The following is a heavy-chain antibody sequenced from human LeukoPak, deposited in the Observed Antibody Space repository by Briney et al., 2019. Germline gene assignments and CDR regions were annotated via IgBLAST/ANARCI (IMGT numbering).Heavy chain of an antibody. Sequence: GGSLRLSCAASGFTVSSYYMSWVRQAPGKGLEWVSVIYSGGSTYYADSMKGRFTISRDNSKNTLYLQMNSLRAEDTAVYYCARPGRYDAFDIWGQGTMVTVSS. CDR2: IYSGGST. CDR3: ARPGRYDAFDI. J-gene: IGHJ3*02. CDR1: GFTVSSYY. V-gene: IGHV3-66*04.